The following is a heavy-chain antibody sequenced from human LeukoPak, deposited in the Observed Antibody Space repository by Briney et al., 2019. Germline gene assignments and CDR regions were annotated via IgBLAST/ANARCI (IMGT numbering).Heavy chain of an antibody. J-gene: IGHJ4*02. Sequence: ASVKVSCKASGGTFSSYAISWVRQAPGQGLEWMGGIIPIFGTADYAQKFQGRVTITADESTSTAYMELSSLRSEDTAVYYCARAPAMVANYFDYWGQGTLVTVSS. D-gene: IGHD5-18*01. CDR2: IIPIFGTA. CDR3: ARAPAMVANYFDY. V-gene: IGHV1-69*01. CDR1: GGTFSSYA.